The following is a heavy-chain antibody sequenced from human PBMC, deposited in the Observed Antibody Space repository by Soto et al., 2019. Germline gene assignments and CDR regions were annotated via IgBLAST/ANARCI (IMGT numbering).Heavy chain of an antibody. V-gene: IGHV3-23*01. Sequence: EVQLLESGGGLVQPGGSLRLTCAASGFTFSSYAISWIRLSPGKGLEWVSVISGGGHNTYYTPSVKGRFTISRDDFKNTLYLQMNSLRTEDTAMYYCAKLRGFVVLPAGILDYWGPGTLVTVSS. CDR1: GFTFSSYA. CDR3: AKLRGFVVLPAGILDY. CDR2: ISGGGHNT. D-gene: IGHD2-8*01. J-gene: IGHJ4*02.